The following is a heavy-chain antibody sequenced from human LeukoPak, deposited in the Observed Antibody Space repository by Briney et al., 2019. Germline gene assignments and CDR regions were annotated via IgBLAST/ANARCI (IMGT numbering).Heavy chain of an antibody. V-gene: IGHV3-23*01. J-gene: IGHJ4*02. Sequence: GGSLRLSCAASGFTFSSYAMSWVCQAPGKGLEWVSGISGSGGSTYYADSVKGRFTISRDNSKNTLYLQMNSLRAEDTAVYYCASYAYGSVPPGDYFDYWGQGTLVTVSS. CDR2: ISGSGGST. CDR3: ASYAYGSVPPGDYFDY. CDR1: GFTFSSYA. D-gene: IGHD3-10*01.